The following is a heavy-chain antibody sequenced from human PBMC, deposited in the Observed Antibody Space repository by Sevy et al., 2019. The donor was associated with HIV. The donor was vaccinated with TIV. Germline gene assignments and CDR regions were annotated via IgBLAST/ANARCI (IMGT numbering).Heavy chain of an antibody. V-gene: IGHV3-49*04. CDR1: GFIFGDYG. CDR2: FKSKIYGGTT. J-gene: IGHJ4*02. Sequence: GGSLRLSCTASGFIFGDYGMSWVRQAPGNGLEWIAFFKSKIYGGTTENAASVKGRFTISRDDSKNIVYLQMSNLKTEDTAVYYCTRWSGSQSIFDYSGQGTVVTVSS. D-gene: IGHD1-26*01. CDR3: TRWSGSQSIFDY.